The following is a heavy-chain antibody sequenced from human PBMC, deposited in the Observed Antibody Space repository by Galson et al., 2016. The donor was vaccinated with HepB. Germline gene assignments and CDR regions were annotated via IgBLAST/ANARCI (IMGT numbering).Heavy chain of an antibody. CDR3: AKGYGYFDY. Sequence: SLRLSCAASGFTFSSYAMSWVRQAPGKGLEWVSVISGSGGSTYYADSVKGRFTISRDNAKNTLYLQMNSLRAEDTAIYYCAKGYGYFDYWGQGTLLTVSS. CDR1: GFTFSSYA. J-gene: IGHJ4*02. D-gene: IGHD3-10*01. V-gene: IGHV3-23*01. CDR2: ISGSGGST.